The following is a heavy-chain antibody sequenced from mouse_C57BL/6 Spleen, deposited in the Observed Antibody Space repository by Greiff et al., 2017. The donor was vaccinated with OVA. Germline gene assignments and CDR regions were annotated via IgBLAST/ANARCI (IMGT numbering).Heavy chain of an antibody. D-gene: IGHD1-1*01. V-gene: IGHV1-26*01. J-gene: IGHJ2*01. CDR2: INPNNGGT. CDR3: ARAYASTFDD. CDR1: GYTFTDYY. Sequence: VQLQQSGPELVKPGASVKISCKASGYTFTDYYMNWVKQSHGKSLEWIGDINPNNGGTSYNQKFKGKATLTVDKSSSTAYMELRSLTSEDSAVDYCARAYASTFDDWGQGTTLTVAS.